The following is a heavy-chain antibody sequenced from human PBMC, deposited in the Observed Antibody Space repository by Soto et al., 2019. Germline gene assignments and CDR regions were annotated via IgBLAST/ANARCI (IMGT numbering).Heavy chain of an antibody. CDR2: INPSGGST. CDR3: ARDPVEYSGYETATDDY. CDR1: GYTFTSYY. J-gene: IGHJ4*02. D-gene: IGHD5-12*01. V-gene: IGHV1-46*03. Sequence: ASVKVSCKASGYTFTSYYMHWVRQAPGQGLEWMGIINPSGGSTSYAQKFQGRVTMTRDTSTSTVYMELSSLRSEDTAVYYAARDPVEYSGYETATDDYWGQGTLVTVSS.